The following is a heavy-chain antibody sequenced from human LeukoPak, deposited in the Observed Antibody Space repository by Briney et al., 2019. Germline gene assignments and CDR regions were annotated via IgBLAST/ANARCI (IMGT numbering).Heavy chain of an antibody. D-gene: IGHD6-13*01. J-gene: IGHJ4*02. CDR3: ARGQKGSSWYYY. CDR2: IYYSGST. Sequence: PSETLSLTCTVSGGSISSYYWSWIRQPPGKGLEWIGYIYYSGSTNYNPSLKSRVTISVDTSKNQFSLKVSSVTAADTAVYYCARGQKGSSWYYYWGQGTLVTVSS. V-gene: IGHV4-59*12. CDR1: GGSISSYY.